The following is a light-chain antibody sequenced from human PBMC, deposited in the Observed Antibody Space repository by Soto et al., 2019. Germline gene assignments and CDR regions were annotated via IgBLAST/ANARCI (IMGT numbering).Light chain of an antibody. Sequence: DIQMTPSPSTLSASVVDRVTITCRASQSISSWLAWYQQKPGKAPKLLIYKASSLESGVPSRFSGSGSGTEFTLTISSLQPDDFATYYCQQYNSYSCAFGQGTKVDIK. V-gene: IGKV1-5*03. J-gene: IGKJ2*01. CDR2: KAS. CDR1: QSISSW. CDR3: QQYNSYSCA.